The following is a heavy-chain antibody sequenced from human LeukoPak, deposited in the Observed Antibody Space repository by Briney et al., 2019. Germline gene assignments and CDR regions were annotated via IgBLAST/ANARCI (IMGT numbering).Heavy chain of an antibody. CDR1: GFSRSTSGLC. CDR2: IDWDDDQ. J-gene: IGHJ4*02. CDR3: ARTSSGYDFYYFDY. V-gene: IGHV2-70*11. Sequence: SSPALSKPTHTLTLTCTFSGFSRSTSGLCVSWIRQPPGKALEWPARIDWDDDQYYRTSLKSRLTISKDNSTSKVVLIMTNIAAVDTATYYCARTSSGYDFYYFDYWGQGTLVTVSS. D-gene: IGHD5-12*01.